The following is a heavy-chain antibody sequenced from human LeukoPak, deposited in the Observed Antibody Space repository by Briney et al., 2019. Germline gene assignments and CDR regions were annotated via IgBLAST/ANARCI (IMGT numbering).Heavy chain of an antibody. CDR2: IRGSGGST. CDR3: AKEGRSTSWDYYYGMDV. D-gene: IGHD2-2*01. J-gene: IGHJ6*02. Sequence: GRSLRLSCAASGFTFSSYAMSWVRQAPGNGMEWASAIRGSGGSTYYADSVKDAFTISRDNSKNTLYLQMNSLRDEDTAVYYCAKEGRSTSWDYYYGMDVWGQGTTVTVSS. CDR1: GFTFSSYA. V-gene: IGHV3-23*01.